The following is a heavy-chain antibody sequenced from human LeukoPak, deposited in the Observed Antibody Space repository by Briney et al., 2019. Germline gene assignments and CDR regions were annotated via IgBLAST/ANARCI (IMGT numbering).Heavy chain of an antibody. CDR2: ISAYNGNT. Sequence: ASVKVSCKASGYSFTSYAMNWVRQAPGQGLEWMGWISAYNGNTDYAQKLQGRVTMTTDTSTSTAYMELRSLRSDDTAVYYCAVASGYGFQNWFDPWGQGTLVTVSS. CDR3: AVASGYGFQNWFDP. V-gene: IGHV1-18*01. D-gene: IGHD3-10*01. J-gene: IGHJ5*02. CDR1: GYSFTSYA.